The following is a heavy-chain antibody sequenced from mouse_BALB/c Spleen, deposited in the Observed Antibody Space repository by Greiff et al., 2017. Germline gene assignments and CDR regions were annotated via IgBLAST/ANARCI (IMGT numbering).Heavy chain of an antibody. V-gene: IGHV1-82*01. Sequence: VQLQQSGAELVRPGSSVKISCKASGYAFSSSWMNWVKQRPGQGLEWIGRIYPGDGDTNYNGKFKGKATLTADKSSSTAYMQLSSLTSVDSAVYFCASYYYGSSPYAMDYWGQGTSVTVSS. CDR2: IYPGDGDT. D-gene: IGHD1-1*01. J-gene: IGHJ4*01. CDR3: ASYYYGSSPYAMDY. CDR1: GYAFSSSW.